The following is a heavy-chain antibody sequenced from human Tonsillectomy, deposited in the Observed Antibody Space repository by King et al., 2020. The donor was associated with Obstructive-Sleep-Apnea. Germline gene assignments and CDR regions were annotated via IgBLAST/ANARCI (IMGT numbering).Heavy chain of an antibody. CDR1: GYTFTSYD. V-gene: IGHV1-8*01. CDR2: MNPNSGNT. Sequence: VQLVESGAEVKKPGASVKVSCKASGYTFTSYDINWVRQATGQGLEWMGWMNPNSGNTGYAQKFQGRVTMTRNTSISTAYMGLTSLRSDDTALYYCAGGTDILTGCYIPWGQGTLVTVSS. CDR3: AGGTDILTGCYIP. J-gene: IGHJ5*02. D-gene: IGHD3-9*01.